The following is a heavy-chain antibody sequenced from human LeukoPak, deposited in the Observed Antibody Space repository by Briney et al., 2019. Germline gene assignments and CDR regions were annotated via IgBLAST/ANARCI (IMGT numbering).Heavy chain of an antibody. D-gene: IGHD1-1*01. Sequence: PGGSLRLSRAASGFTFSSYAMSWVRQAPGKGLEWVSAISGSGGSTYYADSVKGRYTISRDNSKNTLYLQMNSLRAEDTAVYYCAKAPNWNDGPLYYFDYWGQGTLVTVSS. CDR1: GFTFSSYA. CDR3: AKAPNWNDGPLYYFDY. J-gene: IGHJ4*02. V-gene: IGHV3-23*01. CDR2: ISGSGGST.